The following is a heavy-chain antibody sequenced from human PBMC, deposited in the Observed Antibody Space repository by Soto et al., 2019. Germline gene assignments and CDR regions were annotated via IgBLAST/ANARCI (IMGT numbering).Heavy chain of an antibody. J-gene: IGHJ4*02. CDR1: GFTFSSYT. CDR2: ISGSATNT. V-gene: IGHV3-23*01. Sequence: ELQLLESGGTLVQPGGSLRLSCAGSGFTFSSYTMNWVRQAPGKGLECVSSISGSATNTYYADSVKGRFTVSRDNAKNTVHLQMTSLRVEDTAVYYCAKRGAYRPDSWGQGTRVTVSS. D-gene: IGHD5-18*01. CDR3: AKRGAYRPDS.